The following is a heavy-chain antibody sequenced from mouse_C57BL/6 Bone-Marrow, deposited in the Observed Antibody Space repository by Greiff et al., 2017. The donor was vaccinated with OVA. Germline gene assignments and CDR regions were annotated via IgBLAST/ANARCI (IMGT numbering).Heavy chain of an antibody. CDR3: AKGAGGEDYFDY. J-gene: IGHJ2*01. V-gene: IGHV2-5*01. D-gene: IGHD1-1*02. Sequence: VQLQQSGPGLVQPSQSLPITCTVSVFLFSRCGVHWFPQSPGKGLEWLGVIWRGGSTDYNAAFMPRLSITKDNSKSQVFFKMNSLQADDTAIYYCAKGAGGEDYFDYWGQGTTLTVSS. CDR1: VFLFSRCG. CDR2: IWRGGST.